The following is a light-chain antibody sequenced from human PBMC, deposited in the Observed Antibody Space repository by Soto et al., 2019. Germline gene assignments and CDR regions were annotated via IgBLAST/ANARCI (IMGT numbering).Light chain of an antibody. J-gene: IGKJ1*01. CDR3: QQYNSYWRT. CDR1: QSISSW. CDR2: DAY. Sequence: DIQMTQSPSTLSASVGDRATITCLASQSISSWLAWYQRKPGKAPKLLIYDAYSLQSGVPSRFSGSESGTEFTLTINSLQPDDFATYYCQQYNSYWRTFGQGTKVDI. V-gene: IGKV1-5*01.